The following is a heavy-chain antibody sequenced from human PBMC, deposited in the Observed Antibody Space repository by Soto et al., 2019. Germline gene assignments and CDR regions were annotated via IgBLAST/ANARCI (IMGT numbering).Heavy chain of an antibody. D-gene: IGHD2-2*01. CDR3: ARKILGSTRHPNYWYCDL. V-gene: IGHV3-23*01. J-gene: IGHJ2*01. CDR1: GFTFINYA. Sequence: EVHLLESGGGLVQPGGSLRLSCAGSGFTFINYAMNWVRQAPGKGLEWVSSISGGGDAAFFPDSVKGRFTISRDNSQNTVTLQMSGLGVDETAVYYCARKILGSTRHPNYWYCDLWGRGTLVTVSS. CDR2: ISGGGDAA.